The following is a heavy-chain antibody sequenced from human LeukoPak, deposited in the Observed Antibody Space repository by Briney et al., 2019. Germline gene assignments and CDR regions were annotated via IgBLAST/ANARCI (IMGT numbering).Heavy chain of an antibody. V-gene: IGHV1-2*02. J-gene: IGHJ4*02. CDR1: GYTFTGYY. CDR3: ARVRDYDYVWGSYRH. CDR2: INPNSGGT. D-gene: IGHD3-16*02. Sequence: ASVKVSCKASGYTFTGYYMHWMRQAPEQGLEWMGWINPNSGGTNYAQKLQGRVTMTRDTSISTAYMELSRLRSDDTAVYYCARVRDYDYVWGSYRHWGQGTLVTVSS.